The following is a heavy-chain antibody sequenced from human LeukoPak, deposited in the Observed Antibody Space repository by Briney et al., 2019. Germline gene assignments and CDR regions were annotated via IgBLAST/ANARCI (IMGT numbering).Heavy chain of an antibody. CDR3: ARLGLETYSNSGYYYFDY. D-gene: IGHD3-22*01. Sequence: GESLKISCKASGYSFTNYWIGRGRQMPGKGLEWMGTIYPGDSDTRYRPSFQGQVTISADKSISTAYLQWSSLKASDTAMYYCARLGLETYSNSGYYYFDYWGQGALVTVSS. CDR2: IYPGDSDT. J-gene: IGHJ4*02. V-gene: IGHV5-51*01. CDR1: GYSFTNYW.